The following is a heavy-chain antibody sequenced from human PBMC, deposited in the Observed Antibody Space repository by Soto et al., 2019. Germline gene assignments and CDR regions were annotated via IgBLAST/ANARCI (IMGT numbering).Heavy chain of an antibody. V-gene: IGHV3-23*01. J-gene: IGHJ1*01. D-gene: IGHD3-10*01. CDR2: ISGSDDST. CDR3: AKDRVFGYYNSGTLPQFFQH. CDR1: GLTFTGYA. Sequence: GGSLRLSCAASGLTFTGYAMSWVRQAPGKGLEWVSTISGSDDSTYYADSVKGRFAISRDNSKNTLYLQMNSLRAEDTAVYYCAKDRVFGYYNSGTLPQFFQHWGLGTLVTVSS.